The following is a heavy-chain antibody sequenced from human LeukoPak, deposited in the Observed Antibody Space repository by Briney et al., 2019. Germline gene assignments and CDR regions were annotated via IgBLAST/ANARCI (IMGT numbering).Heavy chain of an antibody. V-gene: IGHV1-69*02. Sequence: SVKVSCKASGGTFSSYTISWVRQAPRQGLEWMGRIIPILGIANYAQKFQGRVTITADKSTSTAYMELSSLRSEDTAVYYCASWVFGVVYGMDVWGQGTTVTVSS. CDR1: GGTFSSYT. J-gene: IGHJ6*02. D-gene: IGHD3-3*01. CDR3: ASWVFGVVYGMDV. CDR2: IIPILGIA.